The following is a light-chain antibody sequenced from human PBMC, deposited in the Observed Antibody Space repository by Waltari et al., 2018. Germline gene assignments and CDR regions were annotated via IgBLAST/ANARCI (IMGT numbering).Light chain of an antibody. J-gene: IGKJ1*01. V-gene: IGKV3-20*01. CDR3: EQYGSSPWT. CDR1: QSVSSSY. CDR2: GAS. Sequence: EIVLTQSPGTLSLYPGERATLSCRASQSVSSSYLAWYQQKPGQAPRVLIHGASNRATGIPDRFSGSGSGTDFTLTISRLGPEDFAVYYCEQYGSSPWTFGQGTKVEIK.